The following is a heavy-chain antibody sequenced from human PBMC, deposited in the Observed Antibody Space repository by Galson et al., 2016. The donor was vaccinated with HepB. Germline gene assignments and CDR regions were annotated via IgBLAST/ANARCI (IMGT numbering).Heavy chain of an antibody. V-gene: IGHV4-39*07. J-gene: IGHJ4*02. CDR2: IHHSGST. D-gene: IGHD2-21*02. Sequence: SETLSLTCTVSAGSVSSSSYYWAWMRQPPGKGLEWLGSIHHSGSTNYNPSLKSRVTISVDKSKPQFSLNLSSVTAADTAVYYCARQHCGGDCPIHDWGQGTLVTVSS. CDR1: AGSVSSSSYY. CDR3: ARQHCGGDCPIHD.